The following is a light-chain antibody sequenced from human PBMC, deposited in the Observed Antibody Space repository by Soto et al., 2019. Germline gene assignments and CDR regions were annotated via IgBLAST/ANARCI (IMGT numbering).Light chain of an antibody. CDR3: QQYYSTPLT. V-gene: IGKV4-1*01. J-gene: IGKJ4*01. Sequence: DTVMTQSPDSLAVSLGERATINCKSSQSVLYSSNNKNYLAWYQQKPGQPPKLVIYWASTRESGVPDRFSGSGSGTDFTLTISSLQAEDVAVYYCQQYYSTPLTFAGGTKVEIK. CDR1: QSVLYSSNNKNY. CDR2: WAS.